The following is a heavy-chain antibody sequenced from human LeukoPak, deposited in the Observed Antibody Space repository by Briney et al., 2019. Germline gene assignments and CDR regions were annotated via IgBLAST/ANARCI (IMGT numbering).Heavy chain of an antibody. CDR2: INPSGGST. Sequence: GASVKVSCKASGYTFTSYYMHWVRQAPGQGLERMGIINPSGGSTSYAQKFQGRVTMTRDTSTSTVYMELSSLRSEDTAVYYCARSKLAAAGLDYWGQGTLVTASS. CDR1: GYTFTSYY. J-gene: IGHJ4*02. CDR3: ARSKLAAAGLDY. V-gene: IGHV1-46*01. D-gene: IGHD6-13*01.